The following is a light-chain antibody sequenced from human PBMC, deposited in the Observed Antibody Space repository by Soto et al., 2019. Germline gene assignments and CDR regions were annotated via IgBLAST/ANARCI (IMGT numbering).Light chain of an antibody. J-gene: IGKJ1*01. CDR2: DAS. CDR1: QSILSL. V-gene: IGKV1-5*01. CDR3: QQYQTYST. Sequence: DIQMTQSPSTLSASVGDRVTITGRASQSILSLLAWYQQKPGKAPKVLIYDASSLGSGVPSRFSGSGSGTEFTLTISSLQPDDFATYFCQQYQTYSTFGQGTKVDIK.